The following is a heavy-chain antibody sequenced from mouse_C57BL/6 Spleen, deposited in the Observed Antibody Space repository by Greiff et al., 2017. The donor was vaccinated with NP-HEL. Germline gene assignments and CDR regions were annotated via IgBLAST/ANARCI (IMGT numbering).Heavy chain of an antibody. Sequence: QVQLQQPGAELVKPGASVKMSCKASGYTFTSYWITWVKQRPGQGLEWIGDIYPGSGSTNYNEKFKSKATLTVDTSSSTAYMQLSSLTSEDSAVYYWARSYSNYDGVYAMDYWGQGTSVTVSS. V-gene: IGHV1-55*01. CDR3: ARSYSNYDGVYAMDY. J-gene: IGHJ4*01. CDR1: GYTFTSYW. D-gene: IGHD2-5*01. CDR2: IYPGSGST.